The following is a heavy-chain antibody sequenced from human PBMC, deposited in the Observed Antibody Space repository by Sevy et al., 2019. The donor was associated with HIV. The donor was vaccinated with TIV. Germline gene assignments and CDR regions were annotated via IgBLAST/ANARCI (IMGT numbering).Heavy chain of an antibody. Sequence: GGSLRLSCAASGFAFYDYSMSWIRQAPGKGLEWVATLSFGCGKINYADSVKGRFTISRDNSKNSFYLQMDNLRVEDTALYYCAREGGTRPHDYWGKGTRVTVSS. CDR3: AREGGTRPHDY. V-gene: IGHV3-23*01. J-gene: IGHJ4*02. CDR2: LSFGCGKI. CDR1: GFAFYDYS. D-gene: IGHD2-8*01.